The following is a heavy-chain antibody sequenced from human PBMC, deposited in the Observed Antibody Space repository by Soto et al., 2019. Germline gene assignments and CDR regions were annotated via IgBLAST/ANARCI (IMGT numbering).Heavy chain of an antibody. CDR2: ISNSGDST. Sequence: EVQLLESGGGLVQPGESLRLSCAASGFTFSSYAMSWVRQAPGKGLEWVSIISNSGDSTEYADSVKGRITISRDNSKDTLYLQMNSLRADDTAIYYCTKGKMHPGGDFSYIDYWGQGTLVTVSS. CDR1: GFTFSSYA. D-gene: IGHD2-21*02. V-gene: IGHV3-23*01. J-gene: IGHJ4*02. CDR3: TKGKMHPGGDFSYIDY.